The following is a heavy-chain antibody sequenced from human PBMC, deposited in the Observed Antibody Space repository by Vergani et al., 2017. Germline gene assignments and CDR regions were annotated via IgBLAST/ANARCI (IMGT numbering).Heavy chain of an antibody. CDR2: IYYSGST. J-gene: IGHJ6*02. Sequence: QLQLQESGPGLVKPSETLSLTCTVSGGSISSSRYYWGWIRQPPGKGLEWIGSIYYSGSTYYNPSLKSRVTISVDTSKNQFSLKLSSVTAADTAVYYCASPRGLYYDSSGYYPDYYYGMDVWGQGTTVTVSS. D-gene: IGHD3-22*01. V-gene: IGHV4-39*01. CDR3: ASPRGLYYDSSGYYPDYYYGMDV. CDR1: GGSISSSRYY.